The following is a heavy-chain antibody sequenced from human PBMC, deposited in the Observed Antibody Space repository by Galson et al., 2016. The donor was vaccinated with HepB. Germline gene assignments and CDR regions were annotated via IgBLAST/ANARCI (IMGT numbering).Heavy chain of an antibody. CDR1: GFTFRSYS. CDR3: ARTYSSTWLDAFDI. CDR2: ISRDSSTT. J-gene: IGHJ3*02. V-gene: IGHV3-48*02. Sequence: SLRLSCAGSGFTFRSYSMNWVRQAPGKGLEWVSYISRDSSTTHYADSVKGRFTISRDNAQTSLYLQLNSLRDEDTAVYYCARTYSSTWLDAFDIWGQGTMVTVSS. D-gene: IGHD6-13*01.